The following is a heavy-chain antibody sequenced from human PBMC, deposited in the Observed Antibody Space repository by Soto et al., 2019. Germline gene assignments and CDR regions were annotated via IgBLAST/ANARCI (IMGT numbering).Heavy chain of an antibody. V-gene: IGHV3-30-3*01. J-gene: IGHJ5*02. CDR3: ARDDDVVAVGLDL. Sequence: GGSLRLSCAASGFNFRSYAMHWVRQAPGKGLEWLAVTSYDGIHKYYVDSVKGRFTISRDNSKNTLYLQMNNLRPEDTAVYYCARDDDVVAVGLDLWGQGTLVTVSS. CDR1: GFNFRSYA. D-gene: IGHD2-15*01. CDR2: TSYDGIHK.